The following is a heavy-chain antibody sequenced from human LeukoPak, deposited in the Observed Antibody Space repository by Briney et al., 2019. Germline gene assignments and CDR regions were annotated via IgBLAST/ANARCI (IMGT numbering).Heavy chain of an antibody. J-gene: IGHJ6*02. V-gene: IGHV1-46*01. D-gene: IGHD2-2*02. CDR2: INPSGGST. CDR3: ARDGSTRYCSSTSCYKHYYYGMDV. CDR1: GYTFTSYY. Sequence: ASVKVSCKASGYTFTSYYMHWVRQAPGQGLEWMGIINPSGGSTSYAQKFQGRVTMTRDTSTGTVYMELSSLRSEDTAVYYCARDGSTRYCSSTSCYKHYYYGMDVWGQGTTVTVSS.